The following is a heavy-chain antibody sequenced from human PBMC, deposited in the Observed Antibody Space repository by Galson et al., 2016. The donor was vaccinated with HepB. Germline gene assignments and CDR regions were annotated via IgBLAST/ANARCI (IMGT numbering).Heavy chain of an antibody. CDR1: GFTFSSYA. CDR2: ISYDGRNK. CDR3: AAVWFGRETIDC. D-gene: IGHD3-10*01. Sequence: SLRLSCAASGFTFSSYAMHWVRQAPGKGLEWVAVISYDGRNKYYADSVKGRFTISRDNTKNTLYLQINSLRAEDTAVYYCAAVWFGRETIDCWGQGTLVTVSS. V-gene: IGHV3-30-3*01. J-gene: IGHJ4*02.